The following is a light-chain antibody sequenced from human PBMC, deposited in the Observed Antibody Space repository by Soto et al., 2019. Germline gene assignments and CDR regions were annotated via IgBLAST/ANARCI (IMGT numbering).Light chain of an antibody. J-gene: IGKJ4*01. V-gene: IGKV1-39*01. CDR3: QQSYGTPLT. Sequence: DIQMTQSPSSLSASVGDRVTITCRASQSISSYLNWYQQKPGKAPKLLIYAASSFQSGVPSRFSGSGSATDFTLTISSLQPEDFATYYCQQSYGTPLTFGGGTKVEIK. CDR2: AAS. CDR1: QSISSY.